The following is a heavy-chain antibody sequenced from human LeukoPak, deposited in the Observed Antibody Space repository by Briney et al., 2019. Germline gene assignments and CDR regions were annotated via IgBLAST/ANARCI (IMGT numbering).Heavy chain of an antibody. CDR2: IYPGDSDT. D-gene: IGHD3-22*01. CDR1: GYSFTSYW. J-gene: IGHJ4*02. CDR3: ARRAPYYYDRSGYPMDY. V-gene: IGHV5-51*01. Sequence: GESLKISCKGSGYSFTSYWIGWVRQMPGKGLEWMGIIYPGDSDTRYSPSFQGQVTISADKSISTAYLQWSSLRASDTAMYYCARRAPYYYDRSGYPMDYWGQGTLVTVSS.